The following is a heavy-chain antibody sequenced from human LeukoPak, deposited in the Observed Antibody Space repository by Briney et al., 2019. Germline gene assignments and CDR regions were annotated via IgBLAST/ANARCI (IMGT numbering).Heavy chain of an antibody. CDR1: GFTFSSYS. D-gene: IGHD3-22*01. CDR2: ISSSSSTI. Sequence: GGSLRLSCAASGFTFSSYSMNWVRQAPGKGLEWVSYISSSSSTIYYADSVKGRFTISRDNAKNSLYLQMNSLRAEDTALYYCAKDILPYYYDSSGSGGGFFDYWGQGTLVTVSS. V-gene: IGHV3-48*04. J-gene: IGHJ4*02. CDR3: AKDILPYYYDSSGSGGGFFDY.